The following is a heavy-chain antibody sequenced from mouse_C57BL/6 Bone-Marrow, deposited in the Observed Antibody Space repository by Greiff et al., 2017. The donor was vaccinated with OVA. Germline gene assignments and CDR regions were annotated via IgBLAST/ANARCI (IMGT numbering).Heavy chain of an antibody. J-gene: IGHJ3*01. V-gene: IGHV1-69*01. CDR2: IDPSDSYT. CDR3: ASDGRVLFAY. Sequence: VQLQQPGAELVMPGASVKLSCKASGYTFTSYWMHWVKQRPGQGLEWIGEIDPSDSYTNYNQKFKGKSTLTVYKSSSTAYMQLSSLTSEDSAVYYCASDGRVLFAYWGQGTLVTVSA. CDR1: GYTFTSYW. D-gene: IGHD2-3*01.